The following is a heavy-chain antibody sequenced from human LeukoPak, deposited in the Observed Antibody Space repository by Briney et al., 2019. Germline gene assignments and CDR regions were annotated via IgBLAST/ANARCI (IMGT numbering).Heavy chain of an antibody. Sequence: SETLSLTCSVSGGSISGYYWSWIRPPPGKGLAWIGYIHNSGSTNYNPFLKSRVTISVVTSKNQLSLKLKSVTAADTAVYYCARAAHYSSRNFDFWGQGTLVTVSS. J-gene: IGHJ4*02. D-gene: IGHD6-13*01. CDR1: GGSISGYY. CDR2: IHNSGST. V-gene: IGHV4-59*01. CDR3: ARAAHYSSRNFDF.